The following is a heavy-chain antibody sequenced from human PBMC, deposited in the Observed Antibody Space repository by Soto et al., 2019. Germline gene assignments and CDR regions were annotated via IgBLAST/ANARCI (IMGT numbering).Heavy chain of an antibody. CDR1: AYTLTGYY. Sequence: SVKVSCEASAYTLTGYYMHWVRQAPGQGLEWMGWINPNSGGTNYAQKFQGRVTMTRDTSISTDYMELSRLRSDDPAVYYCPSDHYYDFWSGYHLGNYYYGMDVWGQGTTVTGSS. CDR2: INPNSGGT. V-gene: IGHV1-2*02. J-gene: IGHJ6*02. D-gene: IGHD3-3*01. CDR3: PSDHYYDFWSGYHLGNYYYGMDV.